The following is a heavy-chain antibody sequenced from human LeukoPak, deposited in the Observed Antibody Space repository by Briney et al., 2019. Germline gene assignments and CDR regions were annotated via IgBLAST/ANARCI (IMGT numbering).Heavy chain of an antibody. CDR2: VYYSGST. CDR1: GGFISSGGYS. CDR3: AKITPGDYARERFNWFDP. Sequence: PSQTLSLTCAVSGGFISSGGYSWSWIRQPPGKGLEWIGYVYYSGSTYYNPSLKSRATISVDASKNQFSLKLSSVTAADTAVYYCAKITPGDYARERFNWFDPWGQGTLVTVSS. D-gene: IGHD4-17*01. J-gene: IGHJ5*02. V-gene: IGHV4-30-4*07.